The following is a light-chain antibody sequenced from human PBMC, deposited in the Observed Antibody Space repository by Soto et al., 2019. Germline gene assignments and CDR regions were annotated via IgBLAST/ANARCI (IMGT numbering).Light chain of an antibody. CDR3: QQYASTPSGT. CDR2: GAS. J-gene: IGKJ1*01. CDR1: QSVSSNY. Sequence: EIVLTQSPGTLSLSPGERATLSCRASQSVSSNYLAWDQQKHGQAPRLLIYGASSRATGIPDRFSGSGSGTDFILTISRLEPEDFAVYYCQQYASTPSGTFGQGTKVEIK. V-gene: IGKV3-20*01.